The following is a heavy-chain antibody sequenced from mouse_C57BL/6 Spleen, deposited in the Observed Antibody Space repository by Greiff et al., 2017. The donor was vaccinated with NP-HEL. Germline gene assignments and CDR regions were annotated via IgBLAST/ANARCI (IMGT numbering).Heavy chain of an antibody. Sequence: VQLQQPGAELVKPGASVKLSCKASGYTFTSYWMQWVKQRPGQGLEWIGEIDPSDSYTNYNQKFKGKATLTVDTSSSTAYMQLSSLTSEDSAVYYCARRGNLFDYWGQGTTLTVSS. V-gene: IGHV1-50*01. CDR2: IDPSDSYT. CDR3: ARRGNLFDY. CDR1: GYTFTSYW. J-gene: IGHJ2*01. D-gene: IGHD2-1*01.